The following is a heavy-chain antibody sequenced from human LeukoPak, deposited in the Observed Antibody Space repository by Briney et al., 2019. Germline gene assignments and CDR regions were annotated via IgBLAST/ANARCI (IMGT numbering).Heavy chain of an antibody. J-gene: IGHJ6*03. V-gene: IGHV1-8*01. CDR2: MNPNSGNT. D-gene: IGHD4-23*01. CDR1: GYTFTSYD. CDR3: ARSYGGTYYYYMDV. Sequence: ASVKVSCKASGYTFTSYDINWVQQATGQGLEWMGWMNPNSGNTGYVQKFQGRVTMTRNTSISTAYMELSSLRSEDTAVYYCARSYGGTYYYYMDVWGKGTTVTVSS.